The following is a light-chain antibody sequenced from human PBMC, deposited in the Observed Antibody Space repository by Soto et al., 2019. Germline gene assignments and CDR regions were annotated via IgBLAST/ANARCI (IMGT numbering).Light chain of an antibody. CDR1: QGISSW. J-gene: IGKJ4*01. CDR2: AAS. CDR3: QQSLTYPLS. Sequence: DIQMTQSPSSLSASVGDRVSITCRASQGISSWVAWYQQRPGKGPKSLIFAASSLQSGVSSRFSASRSGTDFTLTINNLQPEDSATYYCQQSLTYPLSFGGGTKAEIK. V-gene: IGKV1D-16*01.